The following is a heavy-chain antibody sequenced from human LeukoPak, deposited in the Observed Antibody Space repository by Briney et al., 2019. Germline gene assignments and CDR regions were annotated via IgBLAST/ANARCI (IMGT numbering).Heavy chain of an antibody. CDR2: IYYSGST. D-gene: IGHD2-2*01. CDR3: ARDGGRTSSDAVEI. Sequence: SETLSLTCTVSGGSISSSSYYWGWIRQPPGKGLEWIGSIYYSGSTYYNPSLKSRVTISVDTSKNQFSLKLSSVTAADTAVYYCARDGGRTSSDAVEIWGQGTMVIVSS. V-gene: IGHV4-39*07. J-gene: IGHJ3*02. CDR1: GGSISSSSYY.